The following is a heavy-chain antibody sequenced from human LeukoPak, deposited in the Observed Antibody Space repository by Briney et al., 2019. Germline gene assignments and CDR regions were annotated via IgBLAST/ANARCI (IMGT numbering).Heavy chain of an antibody. J-gene: IGHJ6*02. V-gene: IGHV3-7*01. CDR1: GFAFSTYW. CDR2: IKQDGSEK. CDR3: ARVWGTYYDFWSGYYSTPYYYYGMDV. D-gene: IGHD3-3*01. Sequence: GGSLRLSCAASGFAFSTYWMTWVRQAPGKGLEWVANIKQDGSEKYYVDSVKGRFTISRDNAKNSLYLQMNSLRAEDTAVYYCARVWGTYYDFWSGYYSTPYYYYGMDVWGQGTTVTVSS.